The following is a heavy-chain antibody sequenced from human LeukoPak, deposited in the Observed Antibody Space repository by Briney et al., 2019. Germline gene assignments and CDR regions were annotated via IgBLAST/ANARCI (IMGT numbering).Heavy chain of an antibody. D-gene: IGHD3-22*01. CDR1: GFTFSSYA. Sequence: PGGSLRLSCAASGFTFSSYAMSWVRQAPGKGLEWVSAISGSGDSTYYEDSVKGRFTISRDNSKNTLYVQMNSLRAEDTAVYYCAKDPSSGHPENYFDYWGQGTLVTVSS. V-gene: IGHV3-23*01. J-gene: IGHJ4*02. CDR2: ISGSGDST. CDR3: AKDPSSGHPENYFDY.